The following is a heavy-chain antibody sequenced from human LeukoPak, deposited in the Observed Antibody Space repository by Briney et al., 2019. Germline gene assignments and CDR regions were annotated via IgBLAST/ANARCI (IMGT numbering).Heavy chain of an antibody. CDR1: GFTLNNAW. CDR2: ISSSGGNT. J-gene: IGHJ1*01. V-gene: IGHV3-23*01. D-gene: IGHD1-14*01. CDR3: AKDLFTTTWVYFHH. Sequence: GGSLRLSCAASGFTLNNAWMSWVRQAPGKGLEWVSGISSSGGNTYYADSVKGRFTISRDNSKNTLYLQMNSLSAEDTAVYYCAKDLFTTTWVYFHHWGQGTLLTVSS.